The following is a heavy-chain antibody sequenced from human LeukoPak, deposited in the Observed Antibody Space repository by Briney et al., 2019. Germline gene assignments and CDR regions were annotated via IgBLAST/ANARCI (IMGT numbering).Heavy chain of an antibody. J-gene: IGHJ4*02. D-gene: IGHD3-10*01. CDR1: GFTFSSYS. V-gene: IGHV3-21*01. CDR2: ISSSSSYI. CDR3: ARDLMVRGVITQTNFDY. Sequence: PGGSLRLSCAASGFTFSSYSMNWVRQAPGKGLEWVSSISSSSSYIYYADSVKGRFTISRDNAKNSLYLQMNSLRAEDTAVYYCARDLMVRGVITQTNFDYWGQGTLVTVSS.